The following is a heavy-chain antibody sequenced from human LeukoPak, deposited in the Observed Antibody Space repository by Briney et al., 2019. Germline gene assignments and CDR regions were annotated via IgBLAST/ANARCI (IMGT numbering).Heavy chain of an antibody. J-gene: IGHJ6*02. D-gene: IGHD5-12*01. CDR2: IWYDGSNK. V-gene: IGHV3-33*01. CDR1: GFTFSSYG. Sequence: GRSLRLSCAASGFTFSSYGMHWVRQAPGKGLEWVAVIWYDGSNKYYADSVKGRFTISRDNSKNTLYLQMNSLRAEDTAVYYCARDKKWLRGYYYYYGMDVWGQGTTVTVSS. CDR3: ARDKKWLRGYYYYYGMDV.